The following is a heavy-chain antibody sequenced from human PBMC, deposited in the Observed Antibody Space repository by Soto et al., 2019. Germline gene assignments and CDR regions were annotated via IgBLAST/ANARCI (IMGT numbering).Heavy chain of an antibody. Sequence: QITLNESGPTVVRPTETLTLTCRFSGFSLTTSGVGVGWIRQSPGKAPEWLALIYWDDDKRYSASLKSRLTITKGTSKNQVVLTVSDLDPTDTATYYCAHRVLRTVFGLVTTTAIFFDFWGRGTPVAVSS. V-gene: IGHV2-5*02. CDR1: GFSLTTSGVG. CDR3: AHRVLRTVFGLVTTTAIFFDF. J-gene: IGHJ4*02. CDR2: IYWDDDK. D-gene: IGHD3-3*01.